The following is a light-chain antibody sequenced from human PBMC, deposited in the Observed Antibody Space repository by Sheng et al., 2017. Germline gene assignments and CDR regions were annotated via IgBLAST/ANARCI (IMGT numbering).Light chain of an antibody. CDR2: SDN. Sequence: QSVLTQPPSASETPGQRITIACSGRSSNIGSNTVNWYQQLPGTAPKLLIYSDNQRPSRVPDRFSGSKSGTSASLAISGLQSEDEADYYCAAWDDSLNAVVFGGRDQVDRP. J-gene: IGLJ2*01. CDR3: AAWDDSLNAVV. CDR1: SSNIGSNT. V-gene: IGLV1-44*01.